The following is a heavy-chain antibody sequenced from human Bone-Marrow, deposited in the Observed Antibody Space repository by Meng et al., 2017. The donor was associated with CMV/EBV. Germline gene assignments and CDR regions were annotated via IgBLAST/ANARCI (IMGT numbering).Heavy chain of an antibody. CDR3: ARGARVYGMDV. V-gene: IGHV4-39*07. CDR2: IYYSGST. Sequence: GSLRLSCTVSGGSISSSSYYWGWIRQPPGKGLEWIGSIYYSGSTYYNPSLKSPVTMSIDTSKKQFSLRLSSVTAADTAVYYCARGARVYGMDVWGQGTAVTSP. CDR1: GGSISSSSYY. J-gene: IGHJ6*02.